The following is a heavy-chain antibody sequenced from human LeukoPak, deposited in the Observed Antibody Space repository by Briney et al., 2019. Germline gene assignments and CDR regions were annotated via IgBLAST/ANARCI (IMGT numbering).Heavy chain of an antibody. D-gene: IGHD4/OR15-4a*01. Sequence: GRSPRLSCAASGFTFSNYAMRWVRQAPGKGLEWVAIISYDGSNEYYGDSVKGRFTISRDNSKNTLYLQMNSLRAEDTAVYYCARGGPQYGGYVHYWGQGTLVTVSS. V-gene: IGHV3-30*04. CDR2: ISYDGSNE. CDR3: ARGGPQYGGYVHY. CDR1: GFTFSNYA. J-gene: IGHJ4*02.